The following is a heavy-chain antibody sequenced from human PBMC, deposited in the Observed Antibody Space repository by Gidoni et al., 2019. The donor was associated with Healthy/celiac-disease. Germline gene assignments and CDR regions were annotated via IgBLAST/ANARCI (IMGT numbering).Heavy chain of an antibody. CDR1: GFTFRIYP. D-gene: IGHD3-16*01. CDR2: ISGSGGST. V-gene: IGHV3-23*01. CDR3: AKVPFVYDYVWGSYEEDDDY. J-gene: IGHJ4*02. Sequence: DVPLFESGGRLVQPGWSLRLSCAASGFTFRIYPISWVRQAPGQGLEWCSAISGSGGSTYYADSVKGRFTISRDNSKNTLYLQMNSLRAEDTAVYYCAKVPFVYDYVWGSYEEDDDYWGQGTLVTVSS.